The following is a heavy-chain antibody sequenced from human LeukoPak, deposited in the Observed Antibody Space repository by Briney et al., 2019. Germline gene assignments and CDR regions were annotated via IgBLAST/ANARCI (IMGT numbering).Heavy chain of an antibody. D-gene: IGHD6-19*01. CDR1: GFTFSIFW. J-gene: IGHJ4*02. CDR2: IKPDGSEK. Sequence: QAGGSLRLSCAASGFTFSIFWLSWVRQAPGKGLEWVANIKPDGSEKYYVGSVKGRFTISRDNAKNSVYLQMNSLRAEDTAVYYCVRGRNMAVWGQGTLVTVSS. CDR3: VRGRNMAV. V-gene: IGHV3-7*01.